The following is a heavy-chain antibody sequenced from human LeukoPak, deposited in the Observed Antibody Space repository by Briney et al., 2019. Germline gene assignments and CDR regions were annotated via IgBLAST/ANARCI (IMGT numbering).Heavy chain of an antibody. CDR3: ARGPLGYYYYYGMDV. CDR1: GGSISSYY. CDR2: IYYGGST. J-gene: IGHJ6*02. D-gene: IGHD1-26*01. V-gene: IGHV4-59*01. Sequence: SETLSLTCTVSGGSISSYYWSWIRQPPGKGLEWIGYIYYGGSTNYNPSLKSRVTISVDTSKNQFSLKLSSVTAADTAVYYCARGPLGYYYYYGMDVWGQGTTVTVSS.